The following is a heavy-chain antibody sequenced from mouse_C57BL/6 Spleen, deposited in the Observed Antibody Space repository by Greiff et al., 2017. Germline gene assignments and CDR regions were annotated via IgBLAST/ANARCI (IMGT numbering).Heavy chain of an antibody. V-gene: IGHV1-7*01. CDR2: INPSSGYT. CDR1: GYTFTGYW. Sequence: QVQLQQSGAELAKPGASVKLSCKASGYTFTGYWMHWVKQRPGQGLEWIGYINPSSGYTKYNQKFKDKATLTADKSSSTAYMQLSSLTYEDSAVYYCALDSSGYAYFDYWGQGTTLTVSS. D-gene: IGHD3-2*02. CDR3: ALDSSGYAYFDY. J-gene: IGHJ2*01.